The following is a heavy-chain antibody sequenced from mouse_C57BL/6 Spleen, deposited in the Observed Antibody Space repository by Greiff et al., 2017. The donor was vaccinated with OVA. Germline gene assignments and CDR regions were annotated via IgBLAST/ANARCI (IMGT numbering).Heavy chain of an antibody. Sequence: EVMLVESGGGLVQPGGSLKLSCAASGFTFSDAWMDWVRQSPEKGLEWVAEIRNKANNHATYYAESVKGRFTISRDDSKSSVYLQMNSLRAEDTGIYYCTGGDGYPGAMDYWGQGTSVTVSS. D-gene: IGHD2-3*01. CDR1: GFTFSDAW. V-gene: IGHV6-6*01. CDR2: IRNKANNHAT. CDR3: TGGDGYPGAMDY. J-gene: IGHJ4*01.